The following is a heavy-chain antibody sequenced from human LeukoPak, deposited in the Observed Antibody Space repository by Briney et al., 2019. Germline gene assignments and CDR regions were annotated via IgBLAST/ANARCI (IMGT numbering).Heavy chain of an antibody. CDR2: ISGSDGST. CDR1: GLTFSKYA. J-gene: IGHJ4*02. Sequence: GGSLRLSCAASGLTFSKYAMSWARQAPGKGLEWVSGISGSDGSTYYADSVKGRFTISRDNSKNTLYLQMNSLRAEDTAAYYCAKVRSRGYYFDSWGQGTLVTVSS. D-gene: IGHD2-15*01. CDR3: AKVRSRGYYFDS. V-gene: IGHV3-23*01.